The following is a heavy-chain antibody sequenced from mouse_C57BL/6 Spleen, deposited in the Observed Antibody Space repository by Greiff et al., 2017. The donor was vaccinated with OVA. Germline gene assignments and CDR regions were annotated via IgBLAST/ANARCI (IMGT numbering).Heavy chain of an antibody. CDR1: GYAFSSSW. J-gene: IGHJ3*01. CDR2: IYPGDGDT. Sequence: VKLLESGPELVKPGASVKISCKASGYAFSSSWMNWVKQRPGQGLEWIGRIYPGDGDTNYNGKFKGKATLTADKSSSTAYMQLSSLTSEDAAVYFCAHYYSNRFAYWGQGTLVTVSA. D-gene: IGHD2-5*01. CDR3: AHYYSNRFAY. V-gene: IGHV1-82*01.